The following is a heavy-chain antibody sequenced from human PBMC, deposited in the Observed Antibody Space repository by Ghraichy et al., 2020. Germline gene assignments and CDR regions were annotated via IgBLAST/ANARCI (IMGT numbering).Heavy chain of an antibody. Sequence: GASLRLSCAASGFTFSSYSMNWVRQAPGKGLEWVSSISSSSSYIYYADSVKGRFTISRDNAKNSLYLQMNSLRAEDTAVYYCARGVDYGDYRVDYWGQGTLVTVSS. J-gene: IGHJ4*02. CDR1: GFTFSSYS. CDR2: ISSSSSYI. CDR3: ARGVDYGDYRVDY. D-gene: IGHD4-17*01. V-gene: IGHV3-21*01.